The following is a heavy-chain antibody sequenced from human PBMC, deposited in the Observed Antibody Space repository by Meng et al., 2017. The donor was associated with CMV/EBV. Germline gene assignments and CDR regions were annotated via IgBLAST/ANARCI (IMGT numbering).Heavy chain of an antibody. V-gene: IGHV3-11*04. CDR2: IGSSGTTI. CDR3: ARAHDPRGDYDFWSGLPHLNWFDP. J-gene: IGHJ5*02. CDR1: GFTFSDYY. Sequence: SCAASGFTFSDYYMSWIRQAPGKGLEWVSYIGSSGTTIYYADSVKGRFTISRDNARNSLYLQMNSLRAEDTAVYYCARAHDPRGDYDFWSGLPHLNWFDPWGQGTLVTVSS. D-gene: IGHD3-3*01.